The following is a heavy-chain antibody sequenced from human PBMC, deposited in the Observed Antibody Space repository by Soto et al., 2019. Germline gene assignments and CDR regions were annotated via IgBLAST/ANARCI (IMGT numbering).Heavy chain of an antibody. CDR3: ARTYYSGSGSYYIFDY. CDR2: IDPRDSYS. V-gene: IGHV5-10-1*01. Sequence: PGESLKISCKGSGYSFTSYWIGWVRQMPGKGLEWMGRIDPRDSYSSYSPSFQGHVTMSADKSISTAYLQWSSLMASDTAMYYCARTYYSGSGSYYIFDYWGRGTLVTVSS. D-gene: IGHD3-10*01. J-gene: IGHJ4*02. CDR1: GYSFTSYW.